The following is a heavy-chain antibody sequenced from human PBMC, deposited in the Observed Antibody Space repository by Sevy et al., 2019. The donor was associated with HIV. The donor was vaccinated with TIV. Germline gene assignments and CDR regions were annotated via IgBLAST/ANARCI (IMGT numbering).Heavy chain of an antibody. CDR3: EKRSGIVGATKGAFDI. J-gene: IGHJ3*02. CDR1: GFTFSSYA. D-gene: IGHD1-26*01. Sequence: GGSLRLSCAASGFTFSSYAMSWVRQAPGKGLEWVSAISGSGGSTYYADSVKGRFTISRDNSKNTLYLQMNSLRAEDTAVYDCEKRSGIVGATKGAFDIWGQGTMVTVSS. CDR2: ISGSGGST. V-gene: IGHV3-23*01.